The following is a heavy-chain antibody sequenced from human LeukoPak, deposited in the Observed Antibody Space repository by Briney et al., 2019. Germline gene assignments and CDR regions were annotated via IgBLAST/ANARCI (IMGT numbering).Heavy chain of an antibody. Sequence: ASVKVSCKVSGYTLTELSMHWVRQAPGKGLEWMGGFDPEDGETIYAQKFQGRVTMTKDTFTDTAYMELSSLRSEDTAVYYCATGRRSGVYGSGNYFGYWGQETLVTVSS. CDR3: ATGRRSGVYGSGNYFGY. J-gene: IGHJ4*02. D-gene: IGHD3-10*01. V-gene: IGHV1-24*01. CDR2: FDPEDGET. CDR1: GYTLTELS.